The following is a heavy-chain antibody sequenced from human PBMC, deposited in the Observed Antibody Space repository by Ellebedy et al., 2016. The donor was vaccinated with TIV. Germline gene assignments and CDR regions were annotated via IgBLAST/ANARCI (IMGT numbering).Heavy chain of an antibody. Sequence: PGGSLRLSCAASGFPFSSFEFNWVRQSPGKGLEWVSYISSSGTNKYYADSVKGRFTISRDNAKNSLYLQMNSLRAEDTAVYYCAAAHYYFYGKDVWGQGTMVTVSS. CDR3: AAAHYYFYGKDV. D-gene: IGHD2-15*01. CDR1: GFPFSSFE. J-gene: IGHJ6*02. CDR2: ISSSGTNK. V-gene: IGHV3-48*03.